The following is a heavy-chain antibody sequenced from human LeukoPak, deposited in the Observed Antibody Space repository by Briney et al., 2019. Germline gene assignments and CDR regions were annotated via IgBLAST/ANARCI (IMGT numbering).Heavy chain of an antibody. Sequence: ASVKVSCKASGYTFTGYYMHWVRQAPGQGLEWMGWINPNSGGTNYAQKFQGRVTMTRDTSISTAYMELSRLRSDDTAVYYCARVSDSGSYPDYWGQGTLVTVSS. CDR3: ARVSDSGSYPDY. V-gene: IGHV1-2*02. CDR2: INPNSGGT. CDR1: GYTFTGYY. D-gene: IGHD1-26*01. J-gene: IGHJ4*02.